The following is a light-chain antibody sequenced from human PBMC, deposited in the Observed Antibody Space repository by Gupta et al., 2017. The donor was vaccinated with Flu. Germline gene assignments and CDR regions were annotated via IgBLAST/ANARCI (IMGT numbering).Light chain of an antibody. J-gene: IGKJ2*01. CDR3: QQYRSCPST. Sequence: SSLAGFVVVTLTMTCRADEELDNRRVWFQQKPGKGPKCLIYAASSWACGVPVRFSGSGSGTDFSLTISSLQPEDFGIYYCQQYRSCPSTFGQGTKVDVK. CDR1: EELDNR. V-gene: IGKV1-16*01. CDR2: AAS.